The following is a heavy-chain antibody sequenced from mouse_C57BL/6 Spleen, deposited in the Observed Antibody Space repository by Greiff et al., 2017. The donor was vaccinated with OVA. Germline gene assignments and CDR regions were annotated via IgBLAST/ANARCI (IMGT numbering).Heavy chain of an antibody. CDR1: GYTFTSYW. CDR2: IYPGSGST. Sequence: VQLQQPGAELVKPGASVKMSCKASGYTFTSYWITWVKQRPGQGLEWIGDIYPGSGSTNYNEKFKSKATLTVDTSSSTAYMQLSSLTSEDSAVYYCANDYDGENYAMDYWGQGTSVTVSS. J-gene: IGHJ4*01. D-gene: IGHD2-4*01. V-gene: IGHV1-55*01. CDR3: ANDYDGENYAMDY.